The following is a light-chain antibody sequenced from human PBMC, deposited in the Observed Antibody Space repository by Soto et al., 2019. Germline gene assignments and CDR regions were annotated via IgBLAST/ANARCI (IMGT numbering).Light chain of an antibody. V-gene: IGLV2-14*01. CDR1: SSDVGGYKY. Sequence: QSALTQPASVSGSPGQPITFSCTGTSSDVGGYKYVSWYQQYPGKAPKLMIYEVSNRPSGVSYRFSGSKSGNTASLTISGLQAEDEADYYCTSYTSTSTRVFGTGTKLTVL. CDR3: TSYTSTSTRV. CDR2: EVS. J-gene: IGLJ1*01.